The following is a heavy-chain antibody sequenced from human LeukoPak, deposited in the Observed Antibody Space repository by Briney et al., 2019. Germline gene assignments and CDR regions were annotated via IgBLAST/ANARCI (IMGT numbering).Heavy chain of an antibody. J-gene: IGHJ4*02. CDR2: ISWNSGRI. V-gene: IGHV3-9*01. Sequence: GRSLRLSCVASGFTFDDYAMHWVRQAPGKGLEWVSGISWNSGRIGYADSVKGRFTISRDNAKNSLYLQMNSLRAEDTAVYYCAKLLGRGDIADWGQGTLVTVSS. CDR3: AKLLGRGDIAD. CDR1: GFTFDDYA. D-gene: IGHD2-15*01.